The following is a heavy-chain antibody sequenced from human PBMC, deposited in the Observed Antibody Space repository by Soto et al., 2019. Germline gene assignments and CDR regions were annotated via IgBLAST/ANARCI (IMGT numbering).Heavy chain of an antibody. V-gene: IGHV3-7*01. CDR2: IKQDGSEK. CDR3: ARALNLDL. J-gene: IGHJ5*02. Sequence: EVQLVESGGGLVQPGGSLRLSCAASGFTFSTYRMSWVRQAPGKGLECVARIKQDGSEKYYVDSVKGRVSISRDNAKNSLYLQMNSLGADDTAVYYCARALNLDLWGQGTLVTVSS. CDR1: GFTFSTYR.